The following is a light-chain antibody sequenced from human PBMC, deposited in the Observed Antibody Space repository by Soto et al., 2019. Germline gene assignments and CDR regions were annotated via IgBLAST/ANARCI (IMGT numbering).Light chain of an antibody. CDR1: SSTIGAGYD. CDR3: LSFDSRLSVV. V-gene: IGLV1-40*01. CDR2: GNT. J-gene: IGLJ2*01. Sequence: QSVLTQPPSVSGAPGQRVTISCTGSSSTIGAGYDVHWYQQLPGRSPKLLLYGNTQRPSGGPDRFSGSKSGTSASLAITGLQDEDEDDYYCLSFDSRLSVVFGGGTKLTVL.